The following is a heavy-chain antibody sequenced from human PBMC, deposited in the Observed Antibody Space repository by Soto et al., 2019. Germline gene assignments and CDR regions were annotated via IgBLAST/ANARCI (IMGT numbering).Heavy chain of an antibody. J-gene: IGHJ6*02. CDR2: INHSGST. CDR1: GGSFSGYY. D-gene: IGHD6-19*01. Sequence: SETLSLTCAVYGGSFSGYYWSWIRQPPGKGLEWIGEINHSGSTNYNPSLKSRVTISVDTSKNQFSLKLSSVTAADTAVFYCAGLAVAGPYYYYYGMDVWGQGTTVTVSS. V-gene: IGHV4-34*01. CDR3: AGLAVAGPYYYYYGMDV.